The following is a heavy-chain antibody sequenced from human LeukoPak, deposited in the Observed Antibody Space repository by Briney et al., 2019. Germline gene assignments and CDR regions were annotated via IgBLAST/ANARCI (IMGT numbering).Heavy chain of an antibody. CDR2: IYYSGST. D-gene: IGHD3-3*01. J-gene: IGHJ3*02. CDR3: ARGSHISYYDFWSGYYEGCAFDI. V-gene: IGHV4-39*07. CDR1: GGSISSGSYY. Sequence: SQTLSLTCTVSGGSISSGSYYWGWIRQPPGKGLEWIGSIYYSGSTYYNPSLKSRVTISVDTSKNQFSLKLSSVTAADTAVYYCARGSHISYYDFWSGYYEGCAFDIWGQGTMVTVSS.